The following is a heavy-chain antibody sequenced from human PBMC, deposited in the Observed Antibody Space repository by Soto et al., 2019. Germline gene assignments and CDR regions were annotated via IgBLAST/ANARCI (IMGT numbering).Heavy chain of an antibody. CDR2: MIPIFGTA. CDR3: ARELRGVPSPPSGAHCWYFDL. CDR1: GGTFSSYA. J-gene: IGHJ2*01. Sequence: QVQLVQSGAEVKKPGSSVKVSCKASGGTFSSYAISWVRQAPGQGLEWVGGMIPIFGTANYAQKFQGRVTNTADESTSTAYMELSSLRSEDTDVYYCARELRGVPSPPSGAHCWYFDLWGRGTLVTVSS. D-gene: IGHD2-8*01. V-gene: IGHV1-69*12.